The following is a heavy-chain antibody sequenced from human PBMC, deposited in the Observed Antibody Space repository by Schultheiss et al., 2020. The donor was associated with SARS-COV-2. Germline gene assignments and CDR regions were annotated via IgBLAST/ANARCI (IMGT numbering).Heavy chain of an antibody. CDR2: INPNSGGT. D-gene: IGHD3-3*02. J-gene: IGHJ6*02. CDR3: AREGPVLGGYYYYGMDV. Sequence: ASVKVSCKASGYTFTSYDINWVRQAPGQGLEWMGWINPNSGGTNYAQKFQGRVTMTRDTSISTAYMELSRLRCDDTAVYYCAREGPVLGGYYYYGMDVWGQGTTVTVSS. CDR1: GYTFTSYD. V-gene: IGHV1-2*02.